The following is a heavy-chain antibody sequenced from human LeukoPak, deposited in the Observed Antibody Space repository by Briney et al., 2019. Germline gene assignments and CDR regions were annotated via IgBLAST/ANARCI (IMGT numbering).Heavy chain of an antibody. V-gene: IGHV5-51*01. CDR3: ARHGLGAPYYYYYGMDV. CDR2: IYPGDSDT. J-gene: IGHJ6*02. CDR1: GYSFTSYW. D-gene: IGHD3-16*01. Sequence: KPGESLKISCKASGYSFTSYWIGWVRQMPGKGLEWMGIIYPGDSDTRYSPSFQGQVTISADKSISTAYLQWSSLKASDTAMYYCARHGLGAPYYYYYGMDVWGQGTTVTVSS.